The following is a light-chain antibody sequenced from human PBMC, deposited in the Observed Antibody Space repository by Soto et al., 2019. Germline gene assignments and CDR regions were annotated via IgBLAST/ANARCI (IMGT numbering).Light chain of an antibody. V-gene: IGKV3-11*01. CDR1: QSVSSY. CDR2: DAS. Sequence: EIVLTQSPATLSLSPGERATLSCRASQSVSSYLAWYQQKPGQAPRLLIYDASNRATGIPARFSGSGSGTDFTLTISSLEPEDFAVYYCQKYNGAPFTFGPGTKVDIK. CDR3: QKYNGAPFT. J-gene: IGKJ3*01.